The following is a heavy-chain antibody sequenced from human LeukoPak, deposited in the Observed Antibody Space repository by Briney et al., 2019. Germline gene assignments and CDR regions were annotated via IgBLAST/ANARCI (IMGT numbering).Heavy chain of an antibody. CDR1: GFTFSTYW. D-gene: IGHD3-22*01. CDR2: IKSDGST. J-gene: IGHJ1*01. Sequence: GGSLRLSCEASGFTFSTYWMHWVRQAPGKGLVWVSRIKSDGSTNYADSVKGRFTIFRDNANNTLSLQMNSLRPEDTGVYYCARAPSEIGGYYPEYFRHWGQGTLVTVSS. CDR3: ARAPSEIGGYYPEYFRH. V-gene: IGHV3-74*01.